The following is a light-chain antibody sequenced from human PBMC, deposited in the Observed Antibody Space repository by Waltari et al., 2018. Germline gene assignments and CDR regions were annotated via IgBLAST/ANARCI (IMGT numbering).Light chain of an antibody. CDR1: QSVNRW. Sequence: DIQMTQSPSTLSASVGDRVPITCRASQSVNRWLAWYQQKPGKAPKLLISKASALQNGVAPRFSGGGSGTEFTLTISNLQPDDSSTYYCQQYEAFPVTFGQGTKVEIK. CDR3: QQYEAFPVT. V-gene: IGKV1-5*03. CDR2: KAS. J-gene: IGKJ1*01.